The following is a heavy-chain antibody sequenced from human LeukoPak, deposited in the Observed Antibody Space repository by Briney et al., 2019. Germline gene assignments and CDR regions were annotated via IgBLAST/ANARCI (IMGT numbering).Heavy chain of an antibody. CDR1: GFSLSNYA. CDR2: VRYDGGNK. D-gene: IGHD3-10*01. V-gene: IGHV3-30*02. Sequence: GGSLRLSCVASGFSLSNYAMHWVRQAPGKGLEWVAVVRYDGGNKHYADSVKGRFTISRDNSKNTLYLQMNSLRDEDTAVYYCAQGSHYYGSGSHRRGHYFDYWGQGTLVTVSS. CDR3: AQGSHYYGSGSHRRGHYFDY. J-gene: IGHJ4*02.